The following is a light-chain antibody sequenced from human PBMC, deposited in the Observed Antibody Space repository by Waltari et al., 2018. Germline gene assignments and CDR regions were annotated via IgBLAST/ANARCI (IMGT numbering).Light chain of an antibody. CDR2: ENK. CDR1: SSNLGGLY. V-gene: IGLV1-40*01. CDR3: QSYAKTLRDV. Sequence: QSVLTQPPSVSGAPGQRVTISCTGSSSNLGGLYIQWYQQLPGTAPKLLIYENKKRASGVSSRSSASHSGTSASLTITGLQSEDEGDYYCQSYAKTLRDVFGTGTKLTVL. J-gene: IGLJ6*01.